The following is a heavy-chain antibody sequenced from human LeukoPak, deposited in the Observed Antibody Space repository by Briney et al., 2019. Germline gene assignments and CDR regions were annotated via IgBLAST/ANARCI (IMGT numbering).Heavy chain of an antibody. Sequence: PGGSLRLSCAASGFTFSSYGMHWVRQAPGKGLEWVAFIRYDGSNKYYADSVKGRFTISRDTSKNTLYLQMDSLRAEDTAVYYCAKIYYYGSGHFDYWGQGTLVTVSS. CDR1: GFTFSSYG. D-gene: IGHD3-10*01. CDR2: IRYDGSNK. CDR3: AKIYYYGSGHFDY. J-gene: IGHJ4*02. V-gene: IGHV3-30*02.